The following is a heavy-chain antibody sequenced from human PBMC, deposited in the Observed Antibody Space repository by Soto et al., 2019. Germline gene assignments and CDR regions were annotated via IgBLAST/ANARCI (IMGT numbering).Heavy chain of an antibody. D-gene: IGHD2-15*01. V-gene: IGHV4-59*11. CDR1: GDSLKNHY. J-gene: IGHJ6*02. CDR3: ARAARGYPLRDYYYGMDV. Sequence: SETLSLTCSVSGDSLKNHYWSWIRQPPGKGLEWVGYVYYTGSTNYNPSLKSRVTMSVDTSKNQFSLELTSMTAADAAVYYCARAARGYPLRDYYYGMDVWGQGTTVTVSS. CDR2: VYYTGST.